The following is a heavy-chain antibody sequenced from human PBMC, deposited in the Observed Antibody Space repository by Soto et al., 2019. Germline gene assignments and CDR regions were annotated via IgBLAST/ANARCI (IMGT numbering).Heavy chain of an antibody. CDR1: GGSISSYY. CDR2: IYYSGST. CDR3: ARHSPLRWFDP. J-gene: IGHJ5*02. V-gene: IGHV4-59*08. Sequence: SETLSLTCTVSGGSISSYYWSWIRQPPGKGLEWIGYIYYSGSTNYNPSLKSRVTISVDTSKNQFSLKLSSATAADTAVYYCARHSPLRWFDPWGQGTLVTVSS. D-gene: IGHD3-16*01.